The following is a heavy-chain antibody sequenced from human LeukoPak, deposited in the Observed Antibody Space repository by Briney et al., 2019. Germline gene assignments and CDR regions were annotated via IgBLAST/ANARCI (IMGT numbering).Heavy chain of an antibody. V-gene: IGHV4-38-2*02. D-gene: IGHD3-9*01. CDR1: RYSLSSGYF. CDR3: ARDLGLTISANWFDP. J-gene: IGHJ5*02. Sequence: SETLSLTCAVSRYSLSSGYFWVWIRQPPGKGLEWIGSIYHTGATYYNPSLRSPVTISVDTSKNQFSLELNSVTAADTAVYYCARDLGLTISANWFDPWGQGTLVTVSS. CDR2: IYHTGAT.